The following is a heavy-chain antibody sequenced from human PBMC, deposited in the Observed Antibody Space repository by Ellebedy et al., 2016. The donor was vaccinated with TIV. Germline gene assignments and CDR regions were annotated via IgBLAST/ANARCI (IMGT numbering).Heavy chain of an antibody. Sequence: PGGSLRLSCAASGFTFSSYGMHWVRQAPGKGLEWVAVIWYDGSNKYYADSVKGRFTISRDNSKNTLYLQMNSLRAEDTAVYYCASRGVAVQGADYWGQGTLVTVSS. J-gene: IGHJ4*02. CDR2: IWYDGSNK. CDR1: GFTFSSYG. V-gene: IGHV3-33*01. D-gene: IGHD3-10*01. CDR3: ASRGVAVQGADY.